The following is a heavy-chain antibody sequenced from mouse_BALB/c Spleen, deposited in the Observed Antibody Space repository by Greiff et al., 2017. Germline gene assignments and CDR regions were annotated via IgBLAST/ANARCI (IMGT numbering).Heavy chain of an antibody. CDR1: GYSITSDYA. Sequence: EVKLMESGPGLVKPSQSLSLTCTVTGYSITSDYAWNWIRQFPGNKLEWMGYISYSGSTSYNPSLKSRISITRDTSKNQFFLQLNSVTTEDTATYYCARLGKLGRDWYFEVWGAGTTVTVSS. J-gene: IGHJ1*01. V-gene: IGHV3-2*02. D-gene: IGHD4-1*01. CDR2: ISYSGST. CDR3: ARLGKLGRDWYFEV.